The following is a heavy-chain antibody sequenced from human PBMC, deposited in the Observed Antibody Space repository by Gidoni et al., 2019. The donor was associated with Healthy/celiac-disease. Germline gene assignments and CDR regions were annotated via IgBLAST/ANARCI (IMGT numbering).Heavy chain of an antibody. V-gene: IGHV5-51*01. Sequence: EVQLLQSGAAVKKPGESLKISCKGSGSSFTIYWIGGVRQIPGKGLEWMGDICPGDSDTRYSPSFQGQVTISADKSISTAYLQWSSLKASDTAMYYCGRHYGSGGYSLNDAFDIWGQGTMVTVSS. D-gene: IGHD3-10*01. J-gene: IGHJ3*02. CDR2: ICPGDSDT. CDR3: GRHYGSGGYSLNDAFDI. CDR1: GSSFTIYW.